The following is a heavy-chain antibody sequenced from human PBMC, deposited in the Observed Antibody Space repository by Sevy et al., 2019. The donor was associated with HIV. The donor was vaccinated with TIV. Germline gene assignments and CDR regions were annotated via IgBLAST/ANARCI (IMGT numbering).Heavy chain of an antibody. V-gene: IGHV3-30*04. CDR1: GFTFSNYA. CDR3: ARGSGWRTEYYFDY. CDR2: ISYNGRSK. D-gene: IGHD6-19*01. J-gene: IGHJ4*02. Sequence: GGSLRLSCAASGFTFSNYAMYWVRQAPGKGLEWVALISYNGRSKDYSDSVKGRFTNSRDSSNNNLYLQMNSLRAEDTAVYYCARGSGWRTEYYFDYWGQGILVTVSS.